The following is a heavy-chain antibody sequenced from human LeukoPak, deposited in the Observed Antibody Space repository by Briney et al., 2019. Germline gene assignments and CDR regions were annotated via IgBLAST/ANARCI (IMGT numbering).Heavy chain of an antibody. D-gene: IGHD3-3*01. CDR3: ARAPRFLEWLWFFDY. Sequence: GGSLRLSCAGFGFTFSSYAMSWLRQGPGKGLEWVAVISYDGNNKYYADSVKGRFTISRDNSKNTLYLQMNSLRAEDTAVYYCARAPRFLEWLWFFDYWGQGTLVTVSS. V-gene: IGHV3-30*04. J-gene: IGHJ4*02. CDR1: GFTFSSYA. CDR2: ISYDGNNK.